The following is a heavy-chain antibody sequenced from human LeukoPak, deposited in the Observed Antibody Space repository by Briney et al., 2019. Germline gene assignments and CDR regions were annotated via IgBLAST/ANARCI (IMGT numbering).Heavy chain of an antibody. Sequence: QPGGSLRLSCAASGFTFSSYGMHWVRQAPGKGLEWVAVISYDGSNKYYADSVKGRFTISRDNSKNPLYLQMNSLRAEDTAVYYCAKNSVVGYFDYWGQGTLVTVSS. CDR3: AKNSVVGYFDY. CDR2: ISYDGSNK. D-gene: IGHD2-15*01. CDR1: GFTFSSYG. V-gene: IGHV3-30*18. J-gene: IGHJ4*02.